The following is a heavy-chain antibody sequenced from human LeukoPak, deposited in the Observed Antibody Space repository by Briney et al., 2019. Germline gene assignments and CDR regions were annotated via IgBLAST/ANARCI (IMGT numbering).Heavy chain of an antibody. CDR1: GYSFTSYW. Sequence: PGESLKISCKGSGYSFTSYWIGWVRQMPGKGLEWMGIVYPGDSDTRYSPSFQGPVTISADKSISTAYLQWSSLKASDTAMYYCARYGSGSYPYYYYGMDVWGQGTTVTVSS. D-gene: IGHD3-10*01. J-gene: IGHJ6*02. CDR3: ARYGSGSYPYYYYGMDV. CDR2: VYPGDSDT. V-gene: IGHV5-51*01.